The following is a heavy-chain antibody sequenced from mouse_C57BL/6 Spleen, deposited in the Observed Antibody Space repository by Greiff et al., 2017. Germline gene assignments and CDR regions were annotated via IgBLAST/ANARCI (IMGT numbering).Heavy chain of an antibody. V-gene: IGHV1-5*01. D-gene: IGHD2-3*01. CDR1: GYTFTSYW. CDR2: IYPGNSDT. CDR3: TRDSLYDGYLYYFDY. Sequence: VQLQQSGTVLARPGASVKMSCKTSGYTFTSYWMHWVKQRPGQGLEWIGAIYPGNSDTSYNQKIKGKAKLTAVTSASTAYMELSSLTNEDSAVYYCTRDSLYDGYLYYFDYWGQGTTLTVSS. J-gene: IGHJ2*01.